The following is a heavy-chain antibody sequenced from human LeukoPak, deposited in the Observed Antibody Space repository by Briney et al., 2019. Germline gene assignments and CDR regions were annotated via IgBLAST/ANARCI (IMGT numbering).Heavy chain of an antibody. CDR1: GDSISSSSYY. Sequence: PSETLSLTCTVSGDSISSSSYYWGWIRQPPGKGLEWIGSIYYSGSTYYNPSLKSRVTISVDTSKNQFSLKLSSVTAADTAVYYCASTPSFGYCSGGSCHPSLSPQLVTSDYWGQGTLVTVSS. CDR3: ASTPSFGYCSGGSCHPSLSPQLVTSDY. V-gene: IGHV4-39*01. D-gene: IGHD2-15*01. J-gene: IGHJ4*02. CDR2: IYYSGST.